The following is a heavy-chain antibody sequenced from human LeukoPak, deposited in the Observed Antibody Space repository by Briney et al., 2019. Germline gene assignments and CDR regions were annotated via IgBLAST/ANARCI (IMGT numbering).Heavy chain of an antibody. V-gene: IGHV3-53*01. CDR1: GFTVSSNY. CDR3: ARERAYSSGWFNWFDP. J-gene: IGHJ5*02. Sequence: GGSLRLSCAASGFTVSSNYMSWVRQAPGKGLEWVSVIYSGGSTYYADSLKGRFTISRDNSKNTLYLQMNSLRAEDTAVYYCARERAYSSGWFNWFDPWGQGTLVTVSS. CDR2: IYSGGST. D-gene: IGHD6-19*01.